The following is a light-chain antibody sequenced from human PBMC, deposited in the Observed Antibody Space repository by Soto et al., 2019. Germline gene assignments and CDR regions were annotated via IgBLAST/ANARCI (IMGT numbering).Light chain of an antibody. Sequence: DIQVTQSLSTLSAFVGDRVILTCRASQNVNIWLAWYQQRPRKAPKLLIYKTSSLESGVPSRFSGSGSGTEFTLTISSLETDDFGTYFCLQYNSLPYTFGQGTKLEIK. CDR3: LQYNSLPYT. CDR2: KTS. CDR1: QNVNIW. J-gene: IGKJ2*01. V-gene: IGKV1-5*03.